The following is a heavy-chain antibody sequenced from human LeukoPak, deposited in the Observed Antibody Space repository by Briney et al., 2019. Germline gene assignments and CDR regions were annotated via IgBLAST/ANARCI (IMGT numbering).Heavy chain of an antibody. V-gene: IGHV3-23*01. Sequence: GGSLRLSCAASGFSFSNYAMSWVRQAPGKGLEWVSKISAGGRTTYYADSVKGHFNISRDNSKNTMYLQINSLRAEDTAVYYCAKSFLTVTSLFDYWGQGTQVTVSS. J-gene: IGHJ4*02. CDR2: ISAGGRTT. CDR1: GFSFSNYA. D-gene: IGHD4-17*01. CDR3: AKSFLTVTSLFDY.